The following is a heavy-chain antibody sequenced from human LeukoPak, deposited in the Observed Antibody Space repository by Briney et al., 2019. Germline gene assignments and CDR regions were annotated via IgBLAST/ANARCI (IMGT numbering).Heavy chain of an antibody. CDR3: ARATGLDFDS. CDR2: IYTGNSTT. D-gene: IGHD3/OR15-3a*01. Sequence: GGSLRLSCAASGFTVSSNYMSWVRQAPGEGLEWVSVIYTGNSTTYYADSVKGRFTISRDNSKNTLYLQMNYLRAEDTAVYYCARATGLDFDSWGQGTLVTVSS. J-gene: IGHJ4*02. V-gene: IGHV3-53*01. CDR1: GFTVSSNY.